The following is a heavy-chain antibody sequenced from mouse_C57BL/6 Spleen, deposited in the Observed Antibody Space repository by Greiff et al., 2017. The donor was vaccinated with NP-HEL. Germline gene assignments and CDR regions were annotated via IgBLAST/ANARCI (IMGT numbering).Heavy chain of an antibody. CDR3: ARGDGRGNYFDY. CDR1: GYTFTSYW. J-gene: IGHJ2*01. CDR2: IYPGSGST. Sequence: QVQLQQPGAELVKPGASVKMSCKASGYTFTSYWITWVKQRPGQGLEWIGDIYPGSGSTNYNEKFKSKATLTVDTSSSTAYMQLSSRTSEDSAVYYCARGDGRGNYFDYWGQGTTLTVSS. D-gene: IGHD1-1*01. V-gene: IGHV1-55*01.